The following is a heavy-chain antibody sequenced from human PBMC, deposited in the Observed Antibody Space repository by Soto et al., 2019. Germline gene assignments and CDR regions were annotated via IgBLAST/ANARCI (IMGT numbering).Heavy chain of an antibody. CDR2: IDPSDSYT. CDR3: ARRGRDLDQLLGCWDY. J-gene: IGHJ4*02. CDR1: GYSFTSYW. Sequence: GESLKISCKGSGYSFTSYWISWVRQMPGKGLEWMGRIDPSDSYTNYSPSFQGHVTISADKSISTAYLQWSSLKASDTAMYYCARRGRDLDQLLGCWDYWGQGTLVTVSS. V-gene: IGHV5-10-1*01. D-gene: IGHD2-2*01.